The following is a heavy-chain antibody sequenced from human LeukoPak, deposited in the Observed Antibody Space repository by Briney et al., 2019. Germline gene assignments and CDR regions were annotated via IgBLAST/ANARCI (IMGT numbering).Heavy chain of an antibody. J-gene: IGHJ4*02. CDR1: GYTFTSYG. CDR2: ISAYNGNT. CDR3: AREGPLMVRGVIGEYDY. Sequence: ASVKVSCKASGYTFTSYGISWVRQAPGQGLEWMGWISAYNGNTNYAQKLQGRVTMTTDTSTSTAYMELRSLRSDDTAVYYCAREGPLMVRGVIGEYDYWGQGTLVTVSS. V-gene: IGHV1-18*01. D-gene: IGHD3-10*01.